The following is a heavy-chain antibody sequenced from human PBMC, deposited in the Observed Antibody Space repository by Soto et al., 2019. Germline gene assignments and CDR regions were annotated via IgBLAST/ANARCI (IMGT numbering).Heavy chain of an antibody. Sequence: QITLKESGPTLVKPTQTLTLTCTFSGFSLSSSGVGVAWIRQPPGKALEWLALIYWDDDERYSPSLKSRLAISXDXSXNXXVLTMTNMDPADTATYYCAHRGFFMDVLFNYGLDVWGQGTTVTVSS. V-gene: IGHV2-5*02. J-gene: IGHJ6*02. CDR2: IYWDDDE. D-gene: IGHD2-2*03. CDR1: GFSLSSSGVG. CDR3: AHRGFFMDVLFNYGLDV.